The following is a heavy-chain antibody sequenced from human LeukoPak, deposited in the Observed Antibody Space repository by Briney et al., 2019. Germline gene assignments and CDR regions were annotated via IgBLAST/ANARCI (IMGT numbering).Heavy chain of an antibody. CDR1: GFTFSNAW. Sequence: GGSLRLSCAASGFTFSNAWMSWVRQAPGKGLEWVASIKQDGSEMYYVDSMRGRLTISRDNAKSSLYLQMNTLRAEDTAVYYCARDVRQWEPDSWGQGTLVTVSS. V-gene: IGHV3-7*03. CDR3: ARDVRQWEPDS. J-gene: IGHJ4*02. CDR2: IKQDGSEM. D-gene: IGHD1-26*01.